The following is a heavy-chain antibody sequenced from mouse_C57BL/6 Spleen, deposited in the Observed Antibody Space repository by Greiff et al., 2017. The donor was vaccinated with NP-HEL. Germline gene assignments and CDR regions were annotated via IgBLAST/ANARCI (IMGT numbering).Heavy chain of an antibody. D-gene: IGHD1-1*01. Sequence: VQLQQSGAELARPGASVKLSCKASGYTFPSYGISWVKQRTGQGLEWIGEIYPRSGNTYYNEKFKGKATLTADKSSSTAYMELRSLTSEDSAVYFCARHYYGSSYAMDYWGQGTSVTVSS. CDR2: IYPRSGNT. J-gene: IGHJ4*01. V-gene: IGHV1-81*01. CDR3: ARHYYGSSYAMDY. CDR1: GYTFPSYG.